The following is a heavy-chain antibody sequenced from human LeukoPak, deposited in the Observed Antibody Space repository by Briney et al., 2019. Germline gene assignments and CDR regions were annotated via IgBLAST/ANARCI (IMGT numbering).Heavy chain of an antibody. V-gene: IGHV3-15*01. CDR2: IKSKIDGGAT. J-gene: IGHJ4*02. D-gene: IGHD4-11*01. CDR3: HYSVSYY. Sequence: GGSLRLSCAAPGFSFTNAWMTGVAQAPGKGRKWVGRIKSKIDGGATDYAATVKGRITISRDDSKNTLYLQMNSLQTEDTAVYYCHYSVSYYWGQGTLVTVSS. CDR1: GFSFTNAW.